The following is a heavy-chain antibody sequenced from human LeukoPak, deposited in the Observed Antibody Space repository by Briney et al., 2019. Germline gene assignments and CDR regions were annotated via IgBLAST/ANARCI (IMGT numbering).Heavy chain of an antibody. V-gene: IGHV4-30-2*01. J-gene: IGHJ6*02. CDR2: IYHSGST. D-gene: IGHD3-10*01. CDR1: GGSISSGGYS. Sequence: PSETLSLTCAVSGGSISSGGYSWSWIRQPPGKGLEWIGYIYHSGSTYYNPSLKSRVTISVDRSKNQFSLKLSSVTAADTAVYYCARVVTAANYYYYYGMDVWGQGTTVTVSS. CDR3: ARVVTAANYYYYYGMDV.